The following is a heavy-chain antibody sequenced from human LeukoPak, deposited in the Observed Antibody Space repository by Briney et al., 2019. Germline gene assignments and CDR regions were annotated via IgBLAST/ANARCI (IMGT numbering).Heavy chain of an antibody. V-gene: IGHV1-8*01. J-gene: IGHJ5*02. Sequence: ASVKVSCKASGFTFTSYDINWVRQTTGQGLEWMGWMNPNNGNTGYAQKFQGRVTMTRDTFISTAYMELRSLRSEDTAMYYCVRDGEGVAISVNYWFDPWGQGTLVTVSS. CDR1: GFTFTSYD. D-gene: IGHD3-10*01. CDR3: VRDGEGVAISVNYWFDP. CDR2: MNPNNGNT.